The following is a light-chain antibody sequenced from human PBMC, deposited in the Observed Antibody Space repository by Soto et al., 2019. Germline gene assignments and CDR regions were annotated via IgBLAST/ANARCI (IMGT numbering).Light chain of an antibody. CDR1: SSDVGGFNY. Sequence: QSALAQPASVSGSPGQSITISCTGTSSDVGGFNYVSWYQQVPGKAPKLLIYEVSNRPSGVSNRFSGSKSGNTASLTISGLQAEDEADYYCLSATGSSTYVFGSGTKVTVL. J-gene: IGLJ1*01. CDR3: LSATGSSTYV. CDR2: EVS. V-gene: IGLV2-14*01.